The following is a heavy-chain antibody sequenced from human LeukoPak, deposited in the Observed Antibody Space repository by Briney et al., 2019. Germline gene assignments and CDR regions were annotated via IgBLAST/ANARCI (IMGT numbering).Heavy chain of an antibody. D-gene: IGHD6-13*01. Sequence: PGGSLRLSCAASGFTFSSYAMSWVRQAPGKGLEWVSAISGSGGSTYYADSVKGRFTISRDNSKNTLYLQMNSLRAEDTAVYYCAKNLQQLVQTRMDVWGKGTTVTVSS. CDR2: ISGSGGST. CDR3: AKNLQQLVQTRMDV. V-gene: IGHV3-23*01. CDR1: GFTFSSYA. J-gene: IGHJ6*03.